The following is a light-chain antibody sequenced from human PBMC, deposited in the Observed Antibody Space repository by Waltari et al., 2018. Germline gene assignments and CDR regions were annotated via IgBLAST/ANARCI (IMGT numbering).Light chain of an antibody. CDR3: QQRSNWLYT. V-gene: IGKV3-11*01. CDR1: QSVSSY. CDR2: DAS. J-gene: IGKJ2*01. Sequence: EIVLTQSPATLSLSPGERATLPCRASQSVSSYLAGYQQKPGQAPRRLIYDASNRATGIPARFSGSGSGTDLTLTISSLEPEDFAVYYCQQRSNWLYTFGQGTKLEIK.